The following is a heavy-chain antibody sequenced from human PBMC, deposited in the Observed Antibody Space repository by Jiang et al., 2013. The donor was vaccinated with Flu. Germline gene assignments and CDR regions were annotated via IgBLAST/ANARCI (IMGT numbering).Heavy chain of an antibody. V-gene: IGHV4-39*01. CDR2: IYYSGST. CDR1: GGSISSSSYY. D-gene: IGHD6-13*01. CDR3: ADYSSSWYFDY. J-gene: IGHJ4*02. Sequence: GPGLVKPSETLSLTCTVSGGSISSSSYYWGWIRQPPGKGLEWIGSIYYSGSTYYNPSLKSRVTISVDTSKNQFSLKLSSVTAADTAVYYCADYSSSWYFDYWGQGTLVTVSS.